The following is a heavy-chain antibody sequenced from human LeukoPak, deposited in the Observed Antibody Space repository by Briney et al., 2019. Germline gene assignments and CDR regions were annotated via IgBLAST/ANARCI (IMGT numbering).Heavy chain of an antibody. D-gene: IGHD4-17*01. CDR3: ARDTDYGDYPLDY. V-gene: IGHV3-11*01. CDR2: ISSSGSTI. Sequence: GGSLRLSCAASGFTFSDYYMSWIRQAPGKGLEWVSYISSSGSTIYYADSVKGRFTISRDNAKNSLYLQMNSLRVEDTAVYYCARDTDYGDYPLDYWGQGTLVTVSS. J-gene: IGHJ4*02. CDR1: GFTFSDYY.